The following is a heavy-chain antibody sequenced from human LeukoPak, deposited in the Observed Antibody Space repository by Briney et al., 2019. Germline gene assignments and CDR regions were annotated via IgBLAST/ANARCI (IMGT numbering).Heavy chain of an antibody. CDR2: IIPIFGTA. V-gene: IGHV1-69*13. CDR1: GGTFSSYA. J-gene: IGHJ4*02. CDR3: ARDPGGYLDSI. Sequence: XVKVSCKASGGTFSSYAISWVRQAPGQGLEWMGGIIPIFGTANCAQKFQGRVTITADESTSTAYMELSSLRSEDTAVYYCARDPGGYLDSIWGQGTLVTVSS. D-gene: IGHD1-26*01.